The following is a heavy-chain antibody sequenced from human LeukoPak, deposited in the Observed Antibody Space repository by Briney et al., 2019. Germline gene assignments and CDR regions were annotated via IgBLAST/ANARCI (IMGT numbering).Heavy chain of an antibody. V-gene: IGHV3-21*01. CDR1: GSTFSSYG. CDR2: ISGGSGYI. D-gene: IGHD3-10*01. CDR3: ARGYGSDSFDY. Sequence: GGSLRLSCAASGSTFSSYGMSWVRQAPGKGLEWVSSISGGSGYIYYADSVKGRFTVSRDNAKNSLYLQMNSLSAEDTAVYYCARGYGSDSFDYWGQGTLVTVSS. J-gene: IGHJ4*02.